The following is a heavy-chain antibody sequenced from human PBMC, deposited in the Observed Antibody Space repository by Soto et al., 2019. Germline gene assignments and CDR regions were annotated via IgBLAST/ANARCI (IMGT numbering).Heavy chain of an antibody. CDR1: GGSISTGGYY. D-gene: IGHD6-13*01. Sequence: PSETLSLTCTVSGGSISTGGYYWSWIRQLPGKGLEWIGHIYYTESTNYNPSLQRRVTLSVDTSKSHFSLNLNSVTAADTAVYYCARVHNLYSSNWYQVGYFHSWGQGTLVTVSS. V-gene: IGHV4-31*03. J-gene: IGHJ4*02. CDR3: ARVHNLYSSNWYQVGYFHS. CDR2: IYYTEST.